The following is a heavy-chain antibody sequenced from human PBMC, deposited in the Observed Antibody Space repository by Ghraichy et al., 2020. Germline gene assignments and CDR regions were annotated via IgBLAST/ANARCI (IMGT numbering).Heavy chain of an antibody. CDR1: GYTFTSYD. Sequence: ASVKVSCKASGYTFTSYDINWVQQATGQGLEWMGWMNPNSGNTGYAQKFQGRVTMTRNTSISTAYMELSSLRSEDTAVYYCARAGDDFWSGYYPGRSYGMDVWGQGTTVTVSS. V-gene: IGHV1-8*01. D-gene: IGHD3-3*01. J-gene: IGHJ6*02. CDR2: MNPNSGNT. CDR3: ARAGDDFWSGYYPGRSYGMDV.